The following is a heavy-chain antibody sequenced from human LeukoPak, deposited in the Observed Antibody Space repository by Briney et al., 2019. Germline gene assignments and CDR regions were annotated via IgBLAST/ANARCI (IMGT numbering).Heavy chain of an antibody. V-gene: IGHV3-30*04. CDR2: ISYDGSNK. J-gene: IGHJ4*02. D-gene: IGHD6-19*01. Sequence: GRSLRLSCAASGFTFSSYAMHWVRQAPGKGLEWVAVISYDGSNKYYADSVKGRFTISRDNSKNTLYLQMNSLRAEDTAVYYCAGGYSSGWYLGDYFDYWGQGTLVTVSS. CDR3: AGGYSSGWYLGDYFDY. CDR1: GFTFSSYA.